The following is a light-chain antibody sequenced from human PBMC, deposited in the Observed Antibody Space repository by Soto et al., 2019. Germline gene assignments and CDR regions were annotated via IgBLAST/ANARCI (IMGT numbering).Light chain of an antibody. CDR3: QSSDSSLNRV. CDR1: SSNIGAGSD. J-gene: IGLJ1*01. V-gene: IGLV1-40*01. CDR2: GNT. Sequence: HSVLTQPPSVSGAPGQGVSISCTGSSSNIGAGSDVHWYQQLPGTAPKLLIYGNTNRPSGVPDRFSGSKSGTSASLAISGLQPEDEADYYCQSSDSSLNRVFGTGTKVTLL.